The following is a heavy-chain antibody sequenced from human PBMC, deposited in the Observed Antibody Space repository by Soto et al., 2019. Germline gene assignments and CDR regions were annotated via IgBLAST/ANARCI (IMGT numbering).Heavy chain of an antibody. Sequence: TSETLSLTCTVSGGSISSHYWSWIRQPPGKGLEWIGYIYYSGSTNYNPSLKSRVTISVDTSKNQFSLKLSSVTAADTAVYYCAGERVETTMVRGVIITGAWLDYWGQGTLVTVSS. V-gene: IGHV4-59*11. CDR1: GGSISSHY. D-gene: IGHD3-10*01. J-gene: IGHJ4*02. CDR3: AGERVETTMVRGVIITGAWLDY. CDR2: IYYSGST.